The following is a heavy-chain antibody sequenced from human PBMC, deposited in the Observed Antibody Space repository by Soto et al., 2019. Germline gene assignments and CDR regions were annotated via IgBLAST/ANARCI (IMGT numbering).Heavy chain of an antibody. CDR1: GFTFSSYG. CDR2: IWYDGSNK. CDR3: AVSYCGGGSCYPRTFDY. D-gene: IGHD2-15*01. Sequence: QVQLVESGGGVVQPGRSLRLSCAASGFTFSSYGMHWVRQAPGKGLEWVAVIWYDGSNKYYADSVKGRFTISRDNSKNTLYLQMNSLRAEDTAVYYCAVSYCGGGSCYPRTFDYWGQGTLVTVSS. J-gene: IGHJ4*02. V-gene: IGHV3-33*01.